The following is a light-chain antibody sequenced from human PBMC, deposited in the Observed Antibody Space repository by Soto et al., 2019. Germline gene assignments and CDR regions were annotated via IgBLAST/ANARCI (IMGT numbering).Light chain of an antibody. J-gene: IGLJ1*01. CDR3: ATWDDRLRAYV. CDR2: RNG. Sequence: QSVLTQPPSASGTPGQRVTISCSGSSSNIGTYYVDWYQQLPGTAPKLLIHRNGQRPSGVPDRFSGSKSGTSASLAISGLRSEDEADSYCATWDDRLRAYVIGAGTKLTVL. CDR1: SSNIGTYY. V-gene: IGLV1-47*01.